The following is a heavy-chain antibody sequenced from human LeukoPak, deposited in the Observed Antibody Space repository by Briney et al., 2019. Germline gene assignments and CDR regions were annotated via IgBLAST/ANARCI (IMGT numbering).Heavy chain of an antibody. Sequence: ASVKVSCKASGYTFTGYYMHWVRQAPGQGLEWMGWINPNSGGTNYAQKFQGRVTMTSDTSISTAYMELSRLRSDDTAVYYCARENVYSSSSGSNWFDPWGQGTLVTVSS. CDR3: ARENVYSSSSGSNWFDP. V-gene: IGHV1-2*02. CDR1: GYTFTGYY. D-gene: IGHD6-6*01. J-gene: IGHJ5*02. CDR2: INPNSGGT.